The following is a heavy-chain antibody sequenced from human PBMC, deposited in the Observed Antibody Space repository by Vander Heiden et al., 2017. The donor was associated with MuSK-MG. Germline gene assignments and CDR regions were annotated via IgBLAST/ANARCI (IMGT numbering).Heavy chain of an antibody. J-gene: IGHJ4*02. V-gene: IGHV3-20*04. Sequence: EVQLVESGGGVARPGGSLRLSCAASGFTFDNYGVSWVRQAPGKRLEWVSGITWNGGSIGYGDSGKCRVTISRDNAKNSRDLKRNSMSVEETALYYCVRGTDRIGRMVAYFDYWGQGPMVTVSS. CDR2: ITWNGGSI. CDR1: GFTFDNYG. D-gene: IGHD3-10*01. CDR3: VRGTDRIGRMVAYFDY.